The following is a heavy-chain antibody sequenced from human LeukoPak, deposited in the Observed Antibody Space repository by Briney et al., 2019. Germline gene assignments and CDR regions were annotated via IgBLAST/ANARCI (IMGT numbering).Heavy chain of an antibody. Sequence: PGGSLRLSCEAAGFSFRDYPMGWVRRAPGKGLEWVSAISGSGGSTYYADSVKGRFTISRDNSKNTLYLQMNSLRAEDTAVYYCAKGPSSGSYYEVDYWGQGTLVTVSS. CDR1: GFSFRDYP. D-gene: IGHD1-26*01. CDR3: AKGPSSGSYYEVDY. V-gene: IGHV3-23*01. CDR2: ISGSGGST. J-gene: IGHJ4*02.